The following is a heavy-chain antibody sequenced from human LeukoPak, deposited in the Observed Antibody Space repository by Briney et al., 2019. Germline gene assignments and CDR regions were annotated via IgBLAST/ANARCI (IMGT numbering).Heavy chain of an antibody. V-gene: IGHV3-23*01. CDR2: ISGRGGST. Sequence: PGGSLRLSCAVSGITLSNYGMSWVRQAPGKGLEWVAGISGRGGSTSYADSVKGRFTISRDNPRNTLYLQMNSLRAEDTAVYFCAKRGVVIRVILVGFHKEAYYFDSWGQGALVTVSS. D-gene: IGHD3-22*01. CDR1: GITLSNYG. J-gene: IGHJ4*02. CDR3: AKRGVVIRVILVGFHKEAYYFDS.